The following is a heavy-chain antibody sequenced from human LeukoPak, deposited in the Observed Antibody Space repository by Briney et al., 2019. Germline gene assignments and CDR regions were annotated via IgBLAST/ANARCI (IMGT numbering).Heavy chain of an antibody. D-gene: IGHD2-15*01. CDR2: INHSGST. Sequence: SETLSLTCAVYGGSLSGYYWSWIRQPRGKGLEWIGEINHSGSTNYNPSLKSRVTISVDTSKNQFSLKLSSVTAADTAVYYCASCRRGGSCYTFDYWGQGTLVTVSS. CDR3: ASCRRGGSCYTFDY. J-gene: IGHJ4*02. CDR1: GGSLSGYY. V-gene: IGHV4-34*01.